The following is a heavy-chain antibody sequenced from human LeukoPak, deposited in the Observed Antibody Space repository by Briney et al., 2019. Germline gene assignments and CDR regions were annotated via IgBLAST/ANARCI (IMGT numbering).Heavy chain of an antibody. Sequence: SETLSLTCTVSGGSISSYYWSWIRPPPGKGLEWIGYIHYSGSTNYNPSLKSRVTISVDTSKNQFSLKLSSVTAADTAVYYCARVHGYCSSTSCYNWFDPWGQGTLVTVSS. CDR1: GGSISSYY. CDR3: ARVHGYCSSTSCYNWFDP. V-gene: IGHV4-59*01. CDR2: IHYSGST. J-gene: IGHJ5*02. D-gene: IGHD2-2*01.